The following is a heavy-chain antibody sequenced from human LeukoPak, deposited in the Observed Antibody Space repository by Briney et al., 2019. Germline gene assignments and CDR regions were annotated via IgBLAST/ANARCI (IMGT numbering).Heavy chain of an antibody. V-gene: IGHV4-39*01. Sequence: SETLSLTCTVSGGSISTTNYYWGWIRQPPGRDLEWIGSIYSSGNTYYNPSLESRVTISADTSKNQLSLKLTSATAADTSVYYCARHSGLRSPFDPWGQGTLVTVSS. CDR1: GGSISTTNYY. CDR2: IYSSGNT. J-gene: IGHJ5*02. CDR3: ARHSGLRSPFDP. D-gene: IGHD3-3*01.